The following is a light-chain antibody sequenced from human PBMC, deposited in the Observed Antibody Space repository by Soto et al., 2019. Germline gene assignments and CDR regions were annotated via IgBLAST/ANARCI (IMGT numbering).Light chain of an antibody. CDR1: QSISSW. J-gene: IGKJ1*01. CDR3: HQYNSYPWT. Sequence: DIQMTQSPSTLSASVGDRVTITCRASQSISSWLAWYQQKPGKAPKILIYDASSLESGVPSRFSRSGSGTEFTLTISSLQPDDFATYYCHQYNSYPWTFGQGTKVEGK. CDR2: DAS. V-gene: IGKV1-5*01.